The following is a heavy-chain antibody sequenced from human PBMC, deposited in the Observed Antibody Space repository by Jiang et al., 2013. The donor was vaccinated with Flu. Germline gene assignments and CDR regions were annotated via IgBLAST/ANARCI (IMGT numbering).Heavy chain of an antibody. V-gene: IGHV5-51*01. CDR2: IYPGDSDT. D-gene: IGHD1-7*01. J-gene: IGHJ5*02. Sequence: MPGKGLEWMGIIYPGDSDTRYSPSFQGQVTISADKSISTAYLQWSSLKASDTAMYYCARLSIWNYLSGFDPWGQGTLVTVSS. CDR3: ARLSIWNYLSGFDP.